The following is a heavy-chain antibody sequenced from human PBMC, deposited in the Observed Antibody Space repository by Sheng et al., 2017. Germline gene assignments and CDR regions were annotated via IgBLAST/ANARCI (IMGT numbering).Heavy chain of an antibody. CDR2: IKNDGSST. CDR3: VRDGDGWERPFDY. CDR1: GFTFSTYW. Sequence: EVQLVESGGGLVQPGGSLRLSCAASGFTFSTYWMHWVRQAPGKGLVWVSYIKNDGSSTRYADSVKGRFTISRDDAKNTLYLQMNSLRAEDTAVYYCVRDGDGWERPFDYWGQGTWSPSP. J-gene: IGHJ4*02. D-gene: IGHD1-26*01. V-gene: IGHV3-74*01.